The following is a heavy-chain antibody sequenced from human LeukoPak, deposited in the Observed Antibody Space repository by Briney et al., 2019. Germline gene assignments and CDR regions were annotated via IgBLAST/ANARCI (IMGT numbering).Heavy chain of an antibody. CDR3: AKRMGVGYVSGTYTLDY. D-gene: IGHD3-10*01. CDR2: IGYDGSNK. V-gene: IGHV3-30*02. J-gene: IGHJ4*02. Sequence: GGSLRLSCVASGFTFSSYGMHWVRQAPGKGLEWVAFIGYDGSNKYYADSVKGRFTISRDNSKNTLYLQMNSLRAEGTAVYYCAKRMGVGYVSGTYTLDYWGQGTLVTVSS. CDR1: GFTFSSYG.